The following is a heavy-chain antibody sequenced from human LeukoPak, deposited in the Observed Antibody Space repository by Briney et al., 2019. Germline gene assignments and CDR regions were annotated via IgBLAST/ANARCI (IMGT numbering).Heavy chain of an antibody. CDR1: GFTFSSYA. V-gene: IGHV3-30*04. D-gene: IGHD4-17*01. CDR3: AKDDDYGDYDY. J-gene: IGHJ4*02. Sequence: PGGSLRLSCAASGFTFSSYAMHWVRQAPGKGLEWVAVISYDGSYKYYADSVKGRFTISRDKSKNTLYLQMDSLRAEDTAVYYCAKDDDYGDYDYWGQGTLVTVSS. CDR2: ISYDGSYK.